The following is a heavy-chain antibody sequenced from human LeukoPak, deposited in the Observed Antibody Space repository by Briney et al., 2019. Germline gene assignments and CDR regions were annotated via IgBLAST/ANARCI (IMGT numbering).Heavy chain of an antibody. D-gene: IGHD2-2*01. Sequence: GESLKISCKGSGYSFTSYWIGWMRQMPGKGLEWMGIIYPGDSDTRYSPSFQGQVTISADKSISTAYLQWSSLKASDTAMYYCARPYCSSTSCHRDDAFDIWGQGTMVTVSS. CDR1: GYSFTSYW. CDR2: IYPGDSDT. J-gene: IGHJ3*02. CDR3: ARPYCSSTSCHRDDAFDI. V-gene: IGHV5-51*01.